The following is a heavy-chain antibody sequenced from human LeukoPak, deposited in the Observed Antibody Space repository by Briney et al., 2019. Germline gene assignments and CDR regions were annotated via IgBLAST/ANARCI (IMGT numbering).Heavy chain of an antibody. CDR3: ARDPGYSYGAYYYYYGMDV. Sequence: SETLPLTCTVSGGSISSYYWSWIRQPPGKGLEWIGYIYYSGSTNYNPSLKSRVTISVDTSKNQFSLKLSSVTAADTAVYYCARDPGYSYGAYYYYYGMDVWGKGTTVTVSS. D-gene: IGHD5-18*01. CDR2: IYYSGST. CDR1: GGSISSYY. V-gene: IGHV4-59*01. J-gene: IGHJ6*04.